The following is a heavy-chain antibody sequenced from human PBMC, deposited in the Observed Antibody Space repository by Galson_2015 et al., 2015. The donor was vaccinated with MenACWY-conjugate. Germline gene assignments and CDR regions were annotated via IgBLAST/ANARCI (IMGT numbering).Heavy chain of an antibody. J-gene: IGHJ5*02. Sequence: CAISGDSVSSHSAAWNWIRQSPSRGLEWLGRTYYRSKRYNDYAVSVKSRITINPDTSKNQFSLQLNSVTPEDTAVYYCARGGSAYEVSDRGWFDPWGQGTLVTVSS. D-gene: IGHD3-10*01. CDR3: ARGGSAYEVSDRGWFDP. CDR2: TYYRSKRYN. CDR1: GDSVSSHSAA. V-gene: IGHV6-1*01.